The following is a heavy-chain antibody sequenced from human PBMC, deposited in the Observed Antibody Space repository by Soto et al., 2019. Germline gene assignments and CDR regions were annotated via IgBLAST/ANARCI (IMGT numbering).Heavy chain of an antibody. Sequence: GGSLRLSCAASGFTFGDYAMHWVRQVPGKGLEWVSGFKWNSGDVSYADSVKGRFTISRDNAKNSLYLQMNSLRPEDTAVYYCDKDRSAGSPYYGMDFWGQGTMVTVSS. J-gene: IGHJ6*02. V-gene: IGHV3-9*01. CDR1: GFTFGDYA. CDR2: FKWNSGDV. CDR3: DKDRSAGSPYYGMDF. D-gene: IGHD3-10*01.